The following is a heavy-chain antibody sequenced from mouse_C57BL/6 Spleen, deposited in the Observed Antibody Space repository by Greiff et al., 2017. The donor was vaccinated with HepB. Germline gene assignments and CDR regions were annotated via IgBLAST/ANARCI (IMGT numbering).Heavy chain of an antibody. CDR2: IDPETGGT. V-gene: IGHV1-15*01. CDR1: GYTFTDYE. J-gene: IGHJ1*03. Sequence: VQLQESGAELVRPGASVTLSCKASGYTFTDYEMHWVKQTPVHGLEWIGAIDPETGGTAYNQKFKGKAILTADKSSSTAYMELRSLTSEDSAVYYCTRGSPYYSNWYFDVWGTGTTVTVSS. CDR3: TRGSPYYSNWYFDV. D-gene: IGHD2-5*01.